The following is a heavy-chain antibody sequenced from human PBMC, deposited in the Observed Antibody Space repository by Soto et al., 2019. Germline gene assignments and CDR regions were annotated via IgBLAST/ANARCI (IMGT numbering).Heavy chain of an antibody. CDR3: ATGYYSGRYYFDY. Sequence: SETLSLTCTVSGGSISSGGYYWSWIRQHPGKGLEWIGYIYYSGSTYYNPSLKSRVTINPDPSNNQLSLQLNSVTPEDTAVYYCATGYYSGRYYFDYWGQGTLVTVSS. D-gene: IGHD6-19*01. CDR2: IYYSGST. V-gene: IGHV4-31*08. CDR1: GGSISSGGYY. J-gene: IGHJ4*02.